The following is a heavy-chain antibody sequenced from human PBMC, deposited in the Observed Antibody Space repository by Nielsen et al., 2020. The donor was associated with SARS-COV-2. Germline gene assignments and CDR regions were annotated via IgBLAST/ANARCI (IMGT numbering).Heavy chain of an antibody. J-gene: IGHJ4*02. CDR2: IYPGDSDT. D-gene: IGHD2-2*01. V-gene: IGHV5-51*01. CDR3: ARVIGSSAWADY. CDR1: GYSFTKFW. Sequence: GESLKISCEGSGYSFTKFWVAWVRQRPGKGLEWVGIIYPGDSDTRYSPSFRGQVTVSADKSINTAYLQWDSLKASDTGMYYCARVIGSSAWADYWGQGTLVSVSA.